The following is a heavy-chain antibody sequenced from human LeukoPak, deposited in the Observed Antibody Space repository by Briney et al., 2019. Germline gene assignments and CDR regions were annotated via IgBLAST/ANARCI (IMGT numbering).Heavy chain of an antibody. D-gene: IGHD5-18*01. J-gene: IGHJ4*02. CDR1: GGSISSSSYY. Sequence: SETLSLTCTVSGGSISSSSYYWGWIRQPPGKGLEWIGGIYHSGSTNYNPSLKRRVTMSVDKSKNQFSLKLSSVTAADTAVFYCVRRRYNYGFDSWGQGTLVTVSS. V-gene: IGHV4-39*07. CDR3: VRRRYNYGFDS. CDR2: IYHSGST.